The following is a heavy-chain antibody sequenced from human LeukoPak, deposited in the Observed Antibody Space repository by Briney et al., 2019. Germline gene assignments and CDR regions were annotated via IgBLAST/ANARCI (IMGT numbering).Heavy chain of an antibody. V-gene: IGHV3-30*18. J-gene: IGHJ4*02. Sequence: PGGSLRLSCAASGFTFSSYGMHWVRQAPGKGLEWVAVISYDGSNKYYADSVKGRFTISRDNSKNTPYLQMNSLRAEDTAVYYSAKDGMPYWGQGTLVTVSS. CDR2: ISYDGSNK. CDR1: GFTFSSYG. CDR3: AKDGMPY. D-gene: IGHD1-26*01.